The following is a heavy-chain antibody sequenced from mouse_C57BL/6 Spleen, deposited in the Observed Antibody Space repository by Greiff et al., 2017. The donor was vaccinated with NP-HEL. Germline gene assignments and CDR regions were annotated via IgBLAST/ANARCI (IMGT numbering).Heavy chain of an antibody. Sequence: QVQLQQPGAELVMPGASVKLSCKASGYTFTSYWMHWVKQRPGQGLEWIGEIDPSDSYTNYNQKFKGKSTLTVDKSSSTAYMQLSSLTSEDSAVYYCERRDFSGFAYWGQGTLVTVSA. CDR2: IDPSDSYT. CDR3: ERRDFSGFAY. J-gene: IGHJ3*01. V-gene: IGHV1-69*01. CDR1: GYTFTSYW.